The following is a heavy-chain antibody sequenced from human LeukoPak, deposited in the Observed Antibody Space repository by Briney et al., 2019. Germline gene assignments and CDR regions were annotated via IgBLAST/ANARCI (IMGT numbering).Heavy chain of an antibody. CDR1: GFSLSTSGMC. CDR3: ARIRSCYYDSSGPIDY. J-gene: IGHJ4*02. V-gene: IGHV2-70*01. CDR2: IDWDDDK. Sequence: SGPTLVNPTQTLTLTCTFSGFSLSTSGMCVSWIRQPPGKALGWLALIDWDDDKYYSTSLKTRLTISKDTSKNQVVLTMTNMDPVDTATYYCARIRSCYYDSSGPIDYWGQGTLVTVSS. D-gene: IGHD3-22*01.